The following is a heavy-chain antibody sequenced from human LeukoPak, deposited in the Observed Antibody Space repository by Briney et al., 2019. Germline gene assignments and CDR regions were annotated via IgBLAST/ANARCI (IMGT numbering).Heavy chain of an antibody. J-gene: IGHJ4*02. V-gene: IGHV4-38-2*02. CDR2: IYHSGSA. CDR3: ARRDSSWYFFDF. D-gene: IGHD6-13*01. Sequence: SETLSLTCTVSGYSISSDYFWGWIRRPPGKGLEWIGTIYHSGSAYYNPSLESRVTISVDTSKNQFSLKMSSVTAADTAAYYCARRDSSWYFFDFWGQGTLVTVSS. CDR1: GYSISSDYF.